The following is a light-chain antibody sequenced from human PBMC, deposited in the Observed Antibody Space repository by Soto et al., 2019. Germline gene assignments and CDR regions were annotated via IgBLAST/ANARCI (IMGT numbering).Light chain of an antibody. CDR3: QQLDSYST. V-gene: IGKV1-9*01. J-gene: IGKJ5*01. CDR1: QGISSY. CDR2: AAS. Sequence: DIQLTQSPSFLSASVGDRVTITCRASQGISSYLAWYQQKPGKAPKLLIYAASTLQSGVPSRFSGSGSGTEFTLTNSSLQPEDFATYYCQQLDSYSTFGQGTRLEIK.